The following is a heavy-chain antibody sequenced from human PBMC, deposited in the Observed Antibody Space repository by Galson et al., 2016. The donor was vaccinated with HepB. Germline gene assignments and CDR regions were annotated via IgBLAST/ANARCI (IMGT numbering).Heavy chain of an antibody. CDR2: ISGSGYDT. J-gene: IGHJ4*02. D-gene: IGHD1-1*01. Sequence: SLRLSCAASGFTFSSYIMSWVRQAPGKRLEWVAAISGSGYDTYYTDPAKGRFTISKDKSKNTVYLHMNNLRAEDTAIYYCAKLMGDWGDRSTGFVDYWGRGTLVTVSS. CDR1: GFTFSSYI. CDR3: AKLMGDWGDRSTGFVDY. V-gene: IGHV3-23*01.